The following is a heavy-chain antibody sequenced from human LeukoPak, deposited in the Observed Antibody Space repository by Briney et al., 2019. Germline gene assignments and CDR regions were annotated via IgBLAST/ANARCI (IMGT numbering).Heavy chain of an antibody. CDR2: ISSSSSYI. CDR1: GFTFSSYS. J-gene: IGHJ3*02. CDR3: ARGPHCSDPNI. D-gene: IGHD6-19*01. Sequence: GGSLRLSCAASGFTFSSYSMNWVRQAPGKGLELVSSISSSSSYIYYADSVKGRFTISRDNAKNSLYLQMNSLRAEDTAVYYCARGPHCSDPNIWGQGTMVTVSS. V-gene: IGHV3-21*01.